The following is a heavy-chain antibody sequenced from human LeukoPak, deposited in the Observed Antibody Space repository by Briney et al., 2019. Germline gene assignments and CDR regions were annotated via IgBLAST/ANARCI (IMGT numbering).Heavy chain of an antibody. CDR2: IYAGDSDT. J-gene: IGHJ4*02. Sequence: GESLKISRKGSGYTFTSYWIGWVRQMPGKGLEWMGIIYAGDSDTRYSPSFQGQVTISADKSISTAYLQWSSLKASDTAMYYCATLIDYGGNQYYFDYWGQGTLVTVSS. V-gene: IGHV5-51*01. D-gene: IGHD4-23*01. CDR3: ATLIDYGGNQYYFDY. CDR1: GYTFTSYW.